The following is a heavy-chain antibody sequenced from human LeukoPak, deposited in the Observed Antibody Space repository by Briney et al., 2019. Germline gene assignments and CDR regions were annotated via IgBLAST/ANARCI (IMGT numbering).Heavy chain of an antibody. CDR3: ASLRIAARPADWFDP. CDR1: GFPFSDYG. J-gene: IGHJ5*02. Sequence: GRSLRLSCAASGFPFSDYGMYWVRQAPGKGLEWLAVISHDGNNKYYADSVKGRITISRDNSMNTLYLQMNSLRAEDTAVYYCASLRIAARPADWFDPWGQGTLVTVSS. D-gene: IGHD6-6*01. CDR2: ISHDGNNK. V-gene: IGHV3-30*03.